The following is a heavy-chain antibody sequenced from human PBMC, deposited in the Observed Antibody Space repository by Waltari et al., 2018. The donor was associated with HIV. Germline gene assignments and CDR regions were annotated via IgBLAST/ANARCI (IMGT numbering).Heavy chain of an antibody. J-gene: IGHJ6*02. CDR2: ISSTSFKI. Sequence: EVQLEESGGSFVQPGGYLRLSFAASGFPFSAYAMNLVRQAAGKGLEWISYISSTSFKIKYADDVKGRFTISRDNTKNALDLEMNNLRDGDTAVYYCARDTLNLYFGLDVWGRGTAVTVSS. CDR3: ARDTLNLYFGLDV. V-gene: IGHV3-48*02. CDR1: GFPFSAYA.